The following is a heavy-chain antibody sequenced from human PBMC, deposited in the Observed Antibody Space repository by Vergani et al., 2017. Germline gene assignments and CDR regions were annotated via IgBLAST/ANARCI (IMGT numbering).Heavy chain of an antibody. CDR3: ARDQLPTTVVTPFYY. Sequence: EVQLVESGGGLVQPGGSLRLSCAASGFTFSSYWMSWVRQAPGKGLEWVANIKQDGSEKYYVDSVKGRFTISRDNAKKSLYLQMNSLRAEDTAVYYCARDQLPTTVVTPFYYWGQGTLVTVSS. J-gene: IGHJ4*02. CDR1: GFTFSSYW. CDR2: IKQDGSEK. D-gene: IGHD4-23*01. V-gene: IGHV3-7*03.